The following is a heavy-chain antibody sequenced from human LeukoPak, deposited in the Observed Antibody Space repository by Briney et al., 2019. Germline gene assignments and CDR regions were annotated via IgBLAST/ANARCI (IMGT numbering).Heavy chain of an antibody. V-gene: IGHV1-46*01. D-gene: IGHD2-21*02. CDR3: ARVDVTFGLIGDY. Sequence: ASVKVSCKASGYTFSSYFMLWVRQAPGQGLEWMGIINPSDGSTSYARELQGRVTMTRDTSTGTVYMELSGLRSEDTAVYYCARVDVTFGLIGDYWGQGTLVTGSS. J-gene: IGHJ4*02. CDR2: INPSDGST. CDR1: GYTFSSYF.